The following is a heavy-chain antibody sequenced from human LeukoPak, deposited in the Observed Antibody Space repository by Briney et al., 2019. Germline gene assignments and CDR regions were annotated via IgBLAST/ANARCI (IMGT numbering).Heavy chain of an antibody. CDR2: IYYSGST. V-gene: IGHV4-31*03. CDR1: GGSISSGGYY. CDR3: ARGTYYYGSGSYRFDY. D-gene: IGHD3-10*01. Sequence: SETLSLTCTVSGGSISSGGYYWSWIRQHPGKGLEWIGYIYYSGSTYYNPSLKSRVTISVDTSKNQFSLKLSSVTAADTAVYYCARGTYYYGSGSYRFDYWGQGTLVTVSS. J-gene: IGHJ4*02.